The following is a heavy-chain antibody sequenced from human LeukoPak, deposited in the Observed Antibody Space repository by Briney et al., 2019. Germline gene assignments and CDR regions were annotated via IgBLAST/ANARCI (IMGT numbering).Heavy chain of an antibody. CDR3: ARDGGQQLVFYYDY. CDR2: IYHSGNT. Sequence: SETLSLTCAVSGGSISSSNWWSWVRQPPGKGLEWIGTIYHSGNTYYNPSLKSRVTISVDTSQNQFSLKLSSVTAADTAVYYCARDGGQQLVFYYDYWGQGNLVTVS. V-gene: IGHV4-4*02. CDR1: GGSISSSNW. D-gene: IGHD6-13*01. J-gene: IGHJ4*02.